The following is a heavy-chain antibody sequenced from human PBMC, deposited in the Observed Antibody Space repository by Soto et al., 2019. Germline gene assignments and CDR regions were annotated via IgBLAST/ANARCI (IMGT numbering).Heavy chain of an antibody. J-gene: IGHJ1*01. V-gene: IGHV1-18*01. CDR1: GYTFTSYG. Sequence: ASVKVSCKASGYTFTSYGISGVRQAPGQGLEWMGWISAYNGNTNYAQKLQGRVTMTTDTSTSTACMELRSLRSDDTAVYYCAGSIAYCGGDCYSGLDFQHWGQGTLVTVSS. CDR3: AGSIAYCGGDCYSGLDFQH. CDR2: ISAYNGNT. D-gene: IGHD2-21*02.